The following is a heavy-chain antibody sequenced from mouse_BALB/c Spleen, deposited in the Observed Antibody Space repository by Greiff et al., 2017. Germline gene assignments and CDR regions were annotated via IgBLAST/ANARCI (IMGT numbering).Heavy chain of an antibody. CDR2: ISYSGST. CDR1: GYSITSDYA. D-gene: IGHD3-1*01. Sequence: EVQLQESGPGLVKPSQSLSLTCTVTGYSITSDYAWNWIRQFPGNKLEWMGYISYSGSTSYNPSLKSRISITRDTSKNQFFLQLNSVTTEDTATYYCAREGSSGYYFDYWGQGTTLTVSS. V-gene: IGHV3-2*02. J-gene: IGHJ2*01. CDR3: AREGSSGYYFDY.